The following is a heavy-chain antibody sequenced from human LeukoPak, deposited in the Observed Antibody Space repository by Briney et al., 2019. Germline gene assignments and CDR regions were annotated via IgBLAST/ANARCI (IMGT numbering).Heavy chain of an antibody. Sequence: SGGSLRLSCAASGFTFSSYGMHWVRQAPGKGLEWVAFIRYDGSNEYYADSVKGRFTISRDNSKNTLYLQMNSLRAEDTAVYYCARDLEKYSSSVGHYWGQGALVTVSS. V-gene: IGHV3-30*02. CDR2: IRYDGSNE. D-gene: IGHD6-6*01. J-gene: IGHJ4*02. CDR1: GFTFSSYG. CDR3: ARDLEKYSSSVGHY.